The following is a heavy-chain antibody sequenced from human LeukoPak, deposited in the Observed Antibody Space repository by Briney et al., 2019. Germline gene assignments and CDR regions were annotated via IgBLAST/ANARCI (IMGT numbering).Heavy chain of an antibody. Sequence: GGSLRLSCAASGFTFSSYSMNWVRQAPGKGLEWVSSISSSSSYIYYADSVKGRFTISRDNAKNSLYLQMNSLRAEDTAVYYCARGRGTEDYTQHSFDIWGQGTVVTVSS. CDR1: GFTFSSYS. CDR3: ARGRGTEDYTQHSFDI. D-gene: IGHD4-11*01. V-gene: IGHV3-21*01. J-gene: IGHJ3*02. CDR2: ISSSSSYI.